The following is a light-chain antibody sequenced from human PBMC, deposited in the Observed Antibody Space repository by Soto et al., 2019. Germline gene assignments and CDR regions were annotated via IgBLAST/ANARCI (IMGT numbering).Light chain of an antibody. CDR3: MQALQTPWT. V-gene: IGKV2-28*01. CDR2: LGS. CDR1: QSLLHSNGYNY. Sequence: DLVMTQSPLSLPVTPGEPASISCRSSQSLLHSNGYNYLDWYLQKPGQSPQLLIYLGSNRASGVPDRFSGSGSGSEFTLKISRVEAEDVGFYYCMQALQTPWTFGQGTKVEIK. J-gene: IGKJ1*01.